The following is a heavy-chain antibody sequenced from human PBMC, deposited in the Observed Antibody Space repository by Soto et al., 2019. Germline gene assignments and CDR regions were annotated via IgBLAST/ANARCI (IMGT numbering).Heavy chain of an antibody. J-gene: IGHJ4*02. CDR1: GGSFSGYY. Sequence: SETLSLTCAVYGGSFSGYYWSWIRQPPGKGLEWIGEINHSGSTNYNPSLKSRVTISVDTSKNQFSLKLSSVTAADTAVYYCARLGIAAAGTRRGSWYSGDYWGQGTLVTVSS. V-gene: IGHV4-34*01. CDR3: ARLGIAAAGTRRGSWYSGDY. CDR2: INHSGST. D-gene: IGHD6-13*01.